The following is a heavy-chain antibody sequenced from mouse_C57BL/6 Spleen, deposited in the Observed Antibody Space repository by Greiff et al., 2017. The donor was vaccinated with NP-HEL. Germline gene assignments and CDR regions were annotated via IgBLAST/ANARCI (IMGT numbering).Heavy chain of an antibody. J-gene: IGHJ1*03. CDR3: ARAGVFDV. CDR1: GFTFSSYA. CDR2: ISDGGSYT. V-gene: IGHV5-4*03. Sequence: EVKLMESGGGLVKPGGSLKLSCAASGFTFSSYAMSWVRQTPEKRLEWVATISDGGSYTYYPDNVKGRFTISRDNAKNNLYLQMSHLKSEDTAMYYCARAGVFDVWGTGTTVTVSS.